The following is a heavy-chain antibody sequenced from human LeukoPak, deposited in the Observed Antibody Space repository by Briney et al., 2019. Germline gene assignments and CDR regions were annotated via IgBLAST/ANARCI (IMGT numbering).Heavy chain of an antibody. D-gene: IGHD1-7*01. CDR2: ISSSSYI. CDR3: ARDSGNYLDAFDI. Sequence: TGGSLRLSCAASGFTFSRHSINWVRQAPGKGLEWVSSISSSSYIYYADSVKGRFTISRDNAKNSLYLQMNSLRAEDTAVYYCARDSGNYLDAFDIWGQGTMVTVSS. CDR1: GFTFSRHS. J-gene: IGHJ3*02. V-gene: IGHV3-21*01.